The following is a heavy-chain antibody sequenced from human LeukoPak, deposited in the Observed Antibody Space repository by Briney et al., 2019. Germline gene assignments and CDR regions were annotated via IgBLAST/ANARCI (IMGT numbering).Heavy chain of an antibody. CDR3: ARDPYSGSYGADYYYYMDV. Sequence: GGSLRLSCAASGFTFSSYNMNWVRQTPGQGLEWVSSITSGSSHIYYADSVKGRFTISRDNAKSSLYLQMNSLRAGDTAVYYCARDPYSGSYGADYYYYMDVWGKGTTVTIS. D-gene: IGHD1-26*01. CDR1: GFTFSSYN. V-gene: IGHV3-21*01. J-gene: IGHJ6*03. CDR2: ITSGSSHI.